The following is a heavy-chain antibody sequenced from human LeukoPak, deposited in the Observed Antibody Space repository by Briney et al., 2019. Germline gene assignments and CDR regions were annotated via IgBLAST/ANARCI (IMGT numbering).Heavy chain of an antibody. CDR3: ARGARSVVVVAATRSGGWFDP. J-gene: IGHJ5*02. D-gene: IGHD2-15*01. V-gene: IGHV4-34*01. CDR1: GGSFSGYY. CDR2: INHSAST. Sequence: SSETLSLTCAFDGGSFSGYYWRWIRQPPGKGLGWSVEINHSASTNYNPSLKSQVPISVDTSKNQCSLKLRAVTAADPAVYYCARGARSVVVVAATRSGGWFDPWGQGTLVTVSS.